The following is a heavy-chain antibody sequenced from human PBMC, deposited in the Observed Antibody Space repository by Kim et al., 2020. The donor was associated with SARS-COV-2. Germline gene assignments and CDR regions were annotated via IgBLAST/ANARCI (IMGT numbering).Heavy chain of an antibody. J-gene: IGHJ6*03. CDR3: AKHPIIMVRAAPYYYMDV. CDR1: GFTFSSYA. CDR2: ISGSGGST. Sequence: GGSLRLSCAASGFTFSSYAMSWVRQAPGKGLEWVSAISGSGGSTYYADSVKGRFTISRDNSKNTLYLQMNSLRAEDTAVYYCAKHPIIMVRAAPYYYMDVWGKGTTVTVSS. D-gene: IGHD3-10*01. V-gene: IGHV3-23*01.